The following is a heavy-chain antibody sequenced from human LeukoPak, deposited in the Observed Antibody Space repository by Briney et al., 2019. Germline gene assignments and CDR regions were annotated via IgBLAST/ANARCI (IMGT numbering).Heavy chain of an antibody. CDR1: GFTFSSYE. J-gene: IGHJ4*02. V-gene: IGHV3-21*01. CDR2: ISSSSYI. CDR3: ARRSDILTGYYTKLYYFDY. Sequence: GGSLRLSCAASGFTFSSYEMNWVRQAPGKGLEWVSSISSSSYIYYADSVKGRFTISRDNAKNSLYLQMNSLRAEDTAVYYCARRSDILTGYYTKLYYFDYWGQGTLVTVSS. D-gene: IGHD3-9*01.